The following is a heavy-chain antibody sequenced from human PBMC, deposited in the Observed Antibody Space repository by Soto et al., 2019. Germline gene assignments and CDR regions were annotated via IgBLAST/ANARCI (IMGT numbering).Heavy chain of an antibody. CDR2: MNPNSGNT. CDR3: ARGEKKPYYYYGMDV. Sequence: ASVKVSCKASGYTFTSYDINWVRQATGQGLEWMGWMNPNSGNTSYAQKFQGRVTMTRSTSISTAYMELSSLRSEDTAVYYCARGEKKPYYYYGMDVWGQGTTVTVSS. J-gene: IGHJ6*02. V-gene: IGHV1-8*01. CDR1: GYTFTSYD.